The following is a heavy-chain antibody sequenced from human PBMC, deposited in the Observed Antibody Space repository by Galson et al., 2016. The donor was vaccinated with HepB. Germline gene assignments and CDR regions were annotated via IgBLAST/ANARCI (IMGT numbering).Heavy chain of an antibody. J-gene: IGHJ3*02. CDR2: IHYSGST. CDR1: GGSISSYY. Sequence: SETLSLTCTVSGGSISSYYWSWIRQPPGKGLEWIGNIHYSGSTNYNPSLKSRVTISVDTSENQFSLKLSSVTAADTAVYYCASIVLRVPGSYGGFDIWGQGTMVTVSS. D-gene: IGHD2-8*01. CDR3: ASIVLRVPGSYGGFDI. V-gene: IGHV4-59*01.